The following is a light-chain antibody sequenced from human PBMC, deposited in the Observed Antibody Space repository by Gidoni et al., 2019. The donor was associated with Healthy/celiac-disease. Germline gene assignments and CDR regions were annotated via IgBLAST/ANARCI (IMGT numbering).Light chain of an antibody. J-gene: IGKJ4*01. CDR2: WAY. Sequence: DIVMTQSPDSLAVSLGERATINCKSSQSVLYSSNNKNFLAWYQQKPGQPPKLLIYWAYTRESGVPDRFSGSGSGTDFTLTISSLQAEDVAVYYCQQYYSTPPLTFGGXTKVEIK. CDR1: QSVLYSSNNKNF. V-gene: IGKV4-1*01. CDR3: QQYYSTPPLT.